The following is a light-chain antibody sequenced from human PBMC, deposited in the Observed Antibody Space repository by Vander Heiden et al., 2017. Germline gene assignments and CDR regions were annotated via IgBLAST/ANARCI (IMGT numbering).Light chain of an antibody. J-gene: IGLJ1*01. CDR1: SGINVDAYR. V-gene: IGLV5-45*03. CDR3: MIWHSSAYV. CDR2: YKSDSDK. Sequence: QAALTQPSSLSASPGASASLTSALRSGINVDAYRIYWYQQKPESPPQYLLSYKSDSDKQQGSGVPSRFSGSKDDSANAGILLISGLQSEDEADYYCMIWHSSAYVFETGTKVTVL.